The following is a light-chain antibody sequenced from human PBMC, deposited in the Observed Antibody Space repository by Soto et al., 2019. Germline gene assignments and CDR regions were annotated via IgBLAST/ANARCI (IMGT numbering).Light chain of an antibody. V-gene: IGKV1-39*01. CDR1: QSISSY. Sequence: DIQMTQSPSSLSASVGDRVTITCRASQSISSYLNWYQQKPGKAPKLLIYAASSLQSGVPSRFSGSVSGTDFTLTISSLQSEDFAVYYCQQYNNWPPITFGQGTRLEIK. J-gene: IGKJ5*01. CDR3: QQYNNWPPIT. CDR2: AAS.